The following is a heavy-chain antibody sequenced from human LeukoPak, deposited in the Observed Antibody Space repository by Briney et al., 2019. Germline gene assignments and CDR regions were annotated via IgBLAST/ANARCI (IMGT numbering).Heavy chain of an antibody. J-gene: IGHJ4*02. CDR2: ISKDGSDI. CDR3: ARDYWWNYDY. V-gene: IGHV3-30-3*01. Sequence: PEGSLRLSCAASGFTFSDYAMHWVRQAPGMGLEWVAVISKDGSDIYYPGSVRGRFTISRDNSKNTIYLQMDSLRAEDTAIYYCARDYWWNYDYWGQGTLVTVSP. D-gene: IGHD1-7*01. CDR1: GFTFSDYA.